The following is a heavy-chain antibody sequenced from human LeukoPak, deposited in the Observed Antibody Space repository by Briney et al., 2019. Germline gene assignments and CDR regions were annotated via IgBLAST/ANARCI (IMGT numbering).Heavy chain of an antibody. CDR2: IKQGGTEK. Sequence: GGSLRLSCAASGFTFNNYWMSWVRQAPGKGLEWVANIKQGGTEKYHVDSVKGRFTISRDNAKNSLYLQMNSLRAEDTAVYYCARTRGDYVWGSYHPGDYWGQGTLVTVSS. CDR3: ARTRGDYVWGSYHPGDY. CDR1: GFTFNNYW. J-gene: IGHJ4*02. V-gene: IGHV3-7*01. D-gene: IGHD3-16*02.